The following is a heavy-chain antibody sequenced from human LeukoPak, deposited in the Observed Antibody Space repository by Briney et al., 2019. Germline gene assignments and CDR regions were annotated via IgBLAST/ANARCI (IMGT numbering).Heavy chain of an antibody. J-gene: IGHJ6*03. V-gene: IGHV3-23*01. D-gene: IGHD7-27*01. CDR1: GFTFSSYA. CDR2: ISGSGGST. Sequence: PGGSLRLSCAASGFTFSSYAMSWVRQAPGKGLEWVSAISGSGGSTYYADSVKGRFTISRDNSKNTLYLQMNSLRAEDTAVYYCAKDQSPLGIGYYYYYMDVWGKGTTVTVSS. CDR3: AKDQSPLGIGYYYYYMDV.